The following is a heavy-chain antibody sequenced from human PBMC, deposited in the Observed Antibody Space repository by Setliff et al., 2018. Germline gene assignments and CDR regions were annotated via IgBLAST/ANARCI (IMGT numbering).Heavy chain of an antibody. CDR3: ARDRQYCSSTSCYTSYFYYYAMDI. V-gene: IGHV4-34*01. J-gene: IGHJ6*01. CDR1: GGSISDYY. Sequence: PSETLSLTCGGYGGSISDYYWSWIRQPPGKGLDWIGEINHSGSTNYNPSLKSRVTISLDTSTNQVSLKLSSVTAADTAVYYCARDRQYCSSTSCYTSYFYYYAMDIWG. D-gene: IGHD2-2*02. CDR2: INHSGST.